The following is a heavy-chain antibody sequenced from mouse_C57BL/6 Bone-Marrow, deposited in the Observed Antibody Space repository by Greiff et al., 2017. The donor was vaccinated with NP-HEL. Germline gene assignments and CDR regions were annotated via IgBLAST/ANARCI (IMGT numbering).Heavy chain of an antibody. J-gene: IGHJ2*01. CDR2: IHPNSGST. CDR3: SKGGYDYDKEY. V-gene: IGHV1-64*01. Sequence: VQLQQPGAELVKPGASVKLSCKASGYTFTSYWMHWVKQRPEQGLEWIGMIHPNSGSTNYNEKFQSKATLTADTSSSTAYMQPSSLTSEDSAVYYGSKGGYDYDKEYWGKGTTVTVSS. CDR1: GYTFTSYW. D-gene: IGHD2-4*01.